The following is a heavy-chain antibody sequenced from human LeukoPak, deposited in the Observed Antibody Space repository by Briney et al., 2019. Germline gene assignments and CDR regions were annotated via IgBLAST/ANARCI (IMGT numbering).Heavy chain of an antibody. CDR3: ARTVYYYGSGSYYDY. CDR2: ISAYNGNT. D-gene: IGHD3-10*01. Sequence: ASVKVSCKASGYTFTSYGISWVRQAPGQGLEWVGWISAYNGNTNYAQKLQSRVTMTTDTSTSTAYMELRSLRSDDTAVYYCARTVYYYGSGSYYDYWSQGTLVTVSS. CDR1: GYTFTSYG. V-gene: IGHV1-18*01. J-gene: IGHJ4*02.